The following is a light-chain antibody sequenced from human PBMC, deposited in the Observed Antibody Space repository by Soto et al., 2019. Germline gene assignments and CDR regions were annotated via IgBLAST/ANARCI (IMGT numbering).Light chain of an antibody. CDR1: SSDVGGYNY. Sequence: QSALTQPASVSGSPGQSITISCTGTSSDVGGYNYVSWYQQHPNKAPKLMIYDVNNRPSGVSNRFSGSKSGNTASLTISGLQAEDEADYYCSSYTSTSAPYVFGTGTKLTV. J-gene: IGLJ1*01. CDR3: SSYTSTSAPYV. V-gene: IGLV2-14*03. CDR2: DVN.